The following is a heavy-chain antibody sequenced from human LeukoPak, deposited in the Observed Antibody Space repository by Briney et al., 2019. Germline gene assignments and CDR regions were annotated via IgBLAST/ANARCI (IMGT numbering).Heavy chain of an antibody. V-gene: IGHV3-53*01. J-gene: IGHJ4*02. CDR1: GFTVSSNC. CDR2: LCSDGNT. Sequence: GGSPRLSCAASGFTVSSNCMTWVRQAPGMGLEWVSVLCSDGNTFYADSVKGRFTISTDNSKNTLYLQMNSLRAEDTAVYYCARKVGYGYALDYWGQGTLVTVSS. D-gene: IGHD5-18*01. CDR3: ARKVGYGYALDY.